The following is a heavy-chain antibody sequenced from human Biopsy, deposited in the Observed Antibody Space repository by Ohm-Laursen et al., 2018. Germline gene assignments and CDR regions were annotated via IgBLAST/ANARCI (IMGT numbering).Heavy chain of an antibody. CDR2: INQAGTT. Sequence: GTLSLTCAVFGKTFSDYHWSWIRQPPGKGLEWIGKINQAGTTNYNPSLKSRISISADASKYEFSLRLTSVTAADTAVYLCGNEVHGRDYWGLGAQVTVSS. D-gene: IGHD2-15*01. V-gene: IGHV4-34*08. J-gene: IGHJ4*02. CDR3: GNEVHGRDY. CDR1: GKTFSDYH.